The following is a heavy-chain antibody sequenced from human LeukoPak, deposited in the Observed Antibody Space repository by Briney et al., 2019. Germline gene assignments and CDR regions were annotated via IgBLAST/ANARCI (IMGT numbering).Heavy chain of an antibody. CDR2: ISSSSSYI. CDR1: GFTFSSYS. V-gene: IGHV3-21*01. CDR3: ARVEGIAVAVDY. J-gene: IGHJ4*02. Sequence: GGSLRLSCAASGFTFSSYSMNWVRQAPGKGLEWVSSISSSSSYIYYADSVKGQFTISRDNAKNSLYLQMNSLRAEDTAVYYCARVEGIAVAVDYWGQGTLVTVSS. D-gene: IGHD6-13*01.